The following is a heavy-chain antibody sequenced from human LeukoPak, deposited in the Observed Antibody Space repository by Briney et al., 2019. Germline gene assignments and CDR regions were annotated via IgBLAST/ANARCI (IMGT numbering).Heavy chain of an antibody. Sequence: SETLSLTCIVSGGSISNLYLSWIRQPAGKGPDWIGRIYFSGRIDYKPSLRSRVTMSVHTAKNQVSIVSTSVTAAGTGVYYCARDSGTTGEVKFDPWGQGTLVTVSS. V-gene: IGHV4-4*07. D-gene: IGHD3-10*01. CDR2: IYFSGRI. CDR1: GGSISNLY. J-gene: IGHJ5*02. CDR3: ARDSGTTGEVKFDP.